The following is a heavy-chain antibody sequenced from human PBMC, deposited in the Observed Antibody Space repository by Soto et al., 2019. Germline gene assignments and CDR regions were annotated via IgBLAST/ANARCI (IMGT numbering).Heavy chain of an antibody. Sequence: QVQLVQSGAEVKKPGSSVKVSCKASGGTFSSYAISWVRQAPGQGLEWMGGIIPIFGTANYAQKFQGRVTITADESTSTAYMELSSLRSEDTAVYYCAGYGDYEVDYYYYYGMDVWGQGPTVTVSS. CDR3: AGYGDYEVDYYYYYGMDV. CDR2: IIPIFGTA. CDR1: GGTFSSYA. V-gene: IGHV1-69*01. J-gene: IGHJ6*02. D-gene: IGHD4-17*01.